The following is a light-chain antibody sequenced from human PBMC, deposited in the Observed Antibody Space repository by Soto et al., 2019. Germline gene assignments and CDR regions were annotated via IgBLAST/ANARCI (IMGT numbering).Light chain of an antibody. Sequence: EIVMTQSPLALPVTPGEPASNSCKSSRSLLHSNGYNYLDWYLQKPGQSPQLLIYAGSNRASGVPDRFSGSGSGTDVTLKISRVEAEDVAVYYCMQALQAPFTFGPGTKVDIK. V-gene: IGKV2-28*01. J-gene: IGKJ3*01. CDR3: MQALQAPFT. CDR2: AGS. CDR1: RSLLHSNGYNY.